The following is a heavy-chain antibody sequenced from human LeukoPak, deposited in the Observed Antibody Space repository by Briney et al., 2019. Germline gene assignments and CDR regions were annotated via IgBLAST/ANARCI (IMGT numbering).Heavy chain of an antibody. CDR1: GFTFTNAW. CDR3: TTDLGTYYHGSQRLIPIDY. J-gene: IGHJ4*02. D-gene: IGHD3-10*01. CDR2: IKSKTDGETT. V-gene: IGHV3-15*01. Sequence: GSLRLSCVDPGFTFTNAWMSWVRQAPGKGLEWIGRIKSKTDGETTNYAEPVRGRFTISRDDSKSAVYLQMNSLKIEDTAVYYCTTDLGTYYHGSQRLIPIDYWGQGTLVTVSS.